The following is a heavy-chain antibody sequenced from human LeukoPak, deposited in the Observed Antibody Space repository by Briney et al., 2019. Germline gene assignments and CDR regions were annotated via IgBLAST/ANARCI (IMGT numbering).Heavy chain of an antibody. D-gene: IGHD4-11*01. CDR2: IKQDGSEK. Sequence: GGSLRLSCAASGFTFSNYWXGXVXQAPGXXLXWVANIKQDGSEKYYVDSVKGRFTVSRDNAKNSLYLQMNSLRAEDTAVYHCARIGVSNAFDSWGQGTLVTVSP. CDR1: GFTFSNYW. CDR3: ARIGVSNAFDS. J-gene: IGHJ4*02. V-gene: IGHV3-7*05.